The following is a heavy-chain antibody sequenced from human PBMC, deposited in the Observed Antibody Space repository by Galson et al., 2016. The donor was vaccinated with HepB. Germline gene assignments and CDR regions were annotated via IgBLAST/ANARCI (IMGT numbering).Heavy chain of an antibody. V-gene: IGHV1-69*10. CDR2: VIPLFNIT. CDR3: ARVDPGTFYSSFDK. Sequence: SVKVSCKASGGTFNSYGISWVRQAPGQGLEWMGGVIPLFNITKYAQKFLERITISADKATTTAYMEVTSLRSEDTALYYCARVDPGTFYSSFDKWGQGTLVTVSS. CDR1: GGTFNSYG. J-gene: IGHJ4*02. D-gene: IGHD3-10*01.